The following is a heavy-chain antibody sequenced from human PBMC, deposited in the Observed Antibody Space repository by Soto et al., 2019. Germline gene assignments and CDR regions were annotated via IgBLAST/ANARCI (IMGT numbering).Heavy chain of an antibody. CDR3: ARALSPYGDYDNWFDP. CDR2: IYPGDSDT. Sequence: GESLKISCQGSGYSFTSYWIGWVRQMPGKGLEWMGIIYPGDSDTRYSPSFQGQVTISADKSISTAYLQWSSLKASDTAMYYCARALSPYGDYDNWFDPWGQGALVTVSS. V-gene: IGHV5-51*01. D-gene: IGHD4-17*01. CDR1: GYSFTSYW. J-gene: IGHJ5*02.